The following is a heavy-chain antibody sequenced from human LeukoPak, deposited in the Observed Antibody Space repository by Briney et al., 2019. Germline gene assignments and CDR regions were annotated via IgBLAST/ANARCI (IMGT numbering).Heavy chain of an antibody. CDR2: IYSGGNT. J-gene: IGHJ4*02. Sequence: PGGSLRLSCAASGFTVSSNYMSWVRQAPGKGLEWVSVIYSGGNTYYADSVKGRFTISRDNAKNSLYLQMNSLRAEDTALYYCAKDISGSTAYWGQGTLVTVSS. D-gene: IGHD1-7*01. CDR3: AKDISGSTAY. V-gene: IGHV3-53*05. CDR1: GFTVSSNY.